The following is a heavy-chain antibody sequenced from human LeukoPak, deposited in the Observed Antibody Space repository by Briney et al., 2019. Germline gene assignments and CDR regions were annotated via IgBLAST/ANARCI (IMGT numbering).Heavy chain of an antibody. J-gene: IGHJ4*02. D-gene: IGHD3-10*01. CDR1: GGSFSGYY. CDR2: INPSGST. V-gene: IGHV4-34*01. Sequence: PSETLSLTCAVYGGSFSGYYWSWSRQPTGKGLEWIGEINPSGSTSYNPSLKSRVTISVDTSKNQFSLKLSSVTAADTAVYYCAREGPRVSNYYYGSGRRPTQGFDYWGQGTLVTVSS. CDR3: AREGPRVSNYYYGSGRRPTQGFDY.